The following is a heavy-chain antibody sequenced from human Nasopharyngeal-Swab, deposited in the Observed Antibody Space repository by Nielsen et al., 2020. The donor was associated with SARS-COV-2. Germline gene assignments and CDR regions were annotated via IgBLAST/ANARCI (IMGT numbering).Heavy chain of an antibody. Sequence: VCQAPGKGLEWVAGIWYDGSNKYYADSVKGRFTISRDNSKNTLYLQMNSLRAEDTAVYYCARDGSGYEYGYYFDYWGQGTLVTVSS. CDR2: IWYDGSNK. D-gene: IGHD5-12*01. CDR3: ARDGSGYEYGYYFDY. J-gene: IGHJ4*02. V-gene: IGHV3-33*01.